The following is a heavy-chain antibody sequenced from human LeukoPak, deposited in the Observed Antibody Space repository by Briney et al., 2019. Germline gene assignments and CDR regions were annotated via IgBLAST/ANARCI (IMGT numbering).Heavy chain of an antibody. V-gene: IGHV3-23*01. D-gene: IGHD2-15*01. Sequence: GGSLRLSCAASGFTFSSYAMSWVRQAPGKGLEWVSAISGSGGSTYYADSVKGRFTISRDNSKNTLYLQMNSLRAGDTAVYYCAKVSFGGSCLPQKYYFDYWGQGTLVTVSS. CDR1: GFTFSSYA. CDR3: AKVSFGGSCLPQKYYFDY. CDR2: ISGSGGST. J-gene: IGHJ4*02.